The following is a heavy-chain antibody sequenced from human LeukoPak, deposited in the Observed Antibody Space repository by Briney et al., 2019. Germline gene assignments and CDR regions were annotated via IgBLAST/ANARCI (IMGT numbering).Heavy chain of an antibody. CDR1: GFTFSSYA. CDR2: ISGSGGST. Sequence: GGSLRLSCAASGFTFSSYAMSWVRQAPGKGLEWVSGISGSGGSTYYADSVKGRFTISRDNSKNTLYLQMNSLRAEDTAVYYCAKGSIAAPRGYYSYMDVWGRGTTVTVSS. CDR3: AKGSIAAPRGYYSYMDV. J-gene: IGHJ6*03. D-gene: IGHD6-6*01. V-gene: IGHV3-23*01.